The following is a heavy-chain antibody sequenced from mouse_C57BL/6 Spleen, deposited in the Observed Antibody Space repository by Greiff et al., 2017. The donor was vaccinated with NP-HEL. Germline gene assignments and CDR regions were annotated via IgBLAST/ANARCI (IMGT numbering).Heavy chain of an antibody. CDR2: ISSGSSTI. CDR1: GFTFSDYG. V-gene: IGHV5-17*01. Sequence: EVHLVESGGGLVKPGGSLKLSCAASGFTFSDYGMHWVRQAPEKGLEWVAYISSGSSTIYYADTVKGRFTISRDNAKNTLFLQMTSLRSEDTAMYYCASPYDYDYAMDYWGQGTSVTVSS. CDR3: ASPYDYDYAMDY. D-gene: IGHD2-4*01. J-gene: IGHJ4*01.